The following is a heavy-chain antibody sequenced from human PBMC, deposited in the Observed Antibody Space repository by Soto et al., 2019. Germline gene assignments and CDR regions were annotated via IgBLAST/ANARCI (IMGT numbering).Heavy chain of an antibody. CDR1: GFTFSNYP. CDR3: AREVSLGAAAARYFDS. J-gene: IGHJ4*02. Sequence: QVHLAESGGGVVQPGRALRRSCAASGFTFSNYPMNWVRQAPGKGLEWVAVISYDGNTKHYADSVKGRCTISRDNPRNTLYLQMNSLRVEDTAVYYCAREVSLGAAAARYFDSWGQGAQVTVSS. D-gene: IGHD6-25*01. V-gene: IGHV3-30*04. CDR2: ISYDGNTK.